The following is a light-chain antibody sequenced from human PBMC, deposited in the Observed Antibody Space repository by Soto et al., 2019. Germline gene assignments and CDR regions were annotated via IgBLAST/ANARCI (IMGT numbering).Light chain of an antibody. J-gene: IGLJ1*01. CDR3: GTWDSSLSAYV. Sequence: QAVVTQPPSVSAAPGQKVIISCSGSSSNIGNNYVSWYQQLPGTAPKLLIYDNNKRPSGIPDRFSGSKSGTSATLGITGLQTGDEADYYCGTWDSSLSAYVFGTGTKLTVL. CDR1: SSNIGNNY. CDR2: DNN. V-gene: IGLV1-51*01.